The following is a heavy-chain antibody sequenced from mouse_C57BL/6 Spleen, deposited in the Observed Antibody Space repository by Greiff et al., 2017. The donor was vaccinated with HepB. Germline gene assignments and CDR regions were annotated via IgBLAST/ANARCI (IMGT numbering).Heavy chain of an antibody. D-gene: IGHD2-4*01. Sequence: VQLQQSGAELVKPGASVKLSCKASGYTFTEYTIHWVKQRSGQGLEWIGWFYPGSGSIKYNEKFKDKATLTADKSSSTVYMELSRLTSEDSAVYFCARQVIYYDYLYYAMDYWGQGTSVTVSS. V-gene: IGHV1-62-2*01. J-gene: IGHJ4*01. CDR1: GYTFTEYT. CDR3: ARQVIYYDYLYYAMDY. CDR2: FYPGSGSI.